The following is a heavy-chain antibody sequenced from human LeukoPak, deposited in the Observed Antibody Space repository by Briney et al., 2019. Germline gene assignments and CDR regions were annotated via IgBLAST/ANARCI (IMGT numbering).Heavy chain of an antibody. J-gene: IGHJ4*02. V-gene: IGHV4-59*01. CDR2: IYYTGST. CDR1: GGSITPYH. D-gene: IGHD2/OR15-2a*01. Sequence: SETLSLTCTVSGGSITPYHWSWIRRPPAKGLEWLGYIYYTGSTNYNPSLKSRIAMSVDTSKNQFSLKLTSVTAADTAVYYCARYSTSSLDYWGQGNLVTVSS. CDR3: ARYSTSSLDY.